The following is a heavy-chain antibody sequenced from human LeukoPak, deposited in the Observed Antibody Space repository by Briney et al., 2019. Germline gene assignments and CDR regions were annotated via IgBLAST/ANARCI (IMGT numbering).Heavy chain of an antibody. CDR2: ISGSGGST. V-gene: IGHV3-23*01. Sequence: GGSLRLSCAASGFTFSSYAMSWVRQAPGKGLEWVSAISGSGGSTYYADSVKGRFTISRDNSKNTLYLQMNSLRAEDTAVYYCAKDLYEYQLLYPDYWGQGTLVTVSS. CDR1: GFTFSSYA. D-gene: IGHD2-2*02. CDR3: AKDLYEYQLLYPDY. J-gene: IGHJ4*02.